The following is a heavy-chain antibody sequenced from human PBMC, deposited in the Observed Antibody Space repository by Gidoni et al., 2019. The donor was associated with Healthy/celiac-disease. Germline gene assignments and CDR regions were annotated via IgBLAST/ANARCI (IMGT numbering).Heavy chain of an antibody. CDR3: AKGPYDYGSGSSPTLYYYYGMDV. Sequence: QVQLVESGGGVVQPGRSLRLSCAASGFTFSSYRLHWFRQAPGKGREWVAFISDDVSNKDYAESVKGRFTISRDNSKNTLYLQMNSLRAEDTAVYYCAKGPYDYGSGSSPTLYYYYGMDVWGQGTTVTVSS. J-gene: IGHJ6*02. V-gene: IGHV3-30*18. CDR2: ISDDVSNK. CDR1: GFTFSSYR. D-gene: IGHD3-10*01.